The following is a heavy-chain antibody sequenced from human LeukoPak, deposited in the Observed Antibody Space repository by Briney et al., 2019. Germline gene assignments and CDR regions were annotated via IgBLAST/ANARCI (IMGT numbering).Heavy chain of an antibody. V-gene: IGHV4-61*01. CDR2: IFHSGST. J-gene: IGHJ4*02. CDR3: ARGYSSGLFDY. CDR1: GGSVTSGSYY. Sequence: SETLSLTCTVSGGSVTSGSYYWTWIRQPPGKGLEWTGYIFHSGSTNYNPSLKSRVTISVDTAKNQFSLKLNSVTAADTAVYYCARGYSSGLFDYWGQGTLVTVSS. D-gene: IGHD6-19*01.